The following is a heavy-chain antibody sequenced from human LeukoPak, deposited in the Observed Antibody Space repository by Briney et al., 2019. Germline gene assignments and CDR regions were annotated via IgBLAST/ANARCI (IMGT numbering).Heavy chain of an antibody. CDR1: AYSISSGYY. CDR2: IYHSEST. Sequence: SETLSLTCIVSAYSISSGYYWGWIRQPPGKGLEWIGSIYHSESTYYNPSLKSRVTISIDTSKNQFSLKLSSVTAADTAVYFCARGKSRGSHIDYWGQGTLVTVSS. CDR3: ARGKSRGSHIDY. V-gene: IGHV4-38-2*02. J-gene: IGHJ4*02. D-gene: IGHD1-26*01.